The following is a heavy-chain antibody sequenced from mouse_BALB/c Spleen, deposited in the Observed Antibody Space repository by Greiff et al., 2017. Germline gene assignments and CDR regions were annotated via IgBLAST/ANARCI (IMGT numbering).Heavy chain of an antibody. CDR3: ARDDYDGYAMDY. Sequence: QVQLKESGPQLVRPGASVKISCKASGYSFTSYWMHWVKQRPGQGLEWIGMIDPSDSETRLNQKFKDKATLTVDKSSSTAYMQLSSPTSEDSAVYYCARDDYDGYAMDYWGQGTSVTVSS. D-gene: IGHD2-4*01. J-gene: IGHJ4*01. CDR2: IDPSDSET. CDR1: GYSFTSYW. V-gene: IGHV1S126*01.